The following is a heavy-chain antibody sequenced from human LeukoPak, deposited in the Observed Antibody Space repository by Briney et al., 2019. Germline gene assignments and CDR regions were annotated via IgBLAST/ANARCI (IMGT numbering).Heavy chain of an antibody. CDR2: ISSSSSTI. D-gene: IGHD1-26*01. Sequence: GGSLRLSCAASGFTFSSSEMNWVRQVPGKGLEWVSYISSSSSTIYYADSVKGRFTISRDNAKNSLYLQMNSLRAEDTAVYYCARDRSPGGGATHFDNWGQGTLVTVSS. V-gene: IGHV3-48*03. CDR3: ARDRSPGGGATHFDN. CDR1: GFTFSSSE. J-gene: IGHJ4*02.